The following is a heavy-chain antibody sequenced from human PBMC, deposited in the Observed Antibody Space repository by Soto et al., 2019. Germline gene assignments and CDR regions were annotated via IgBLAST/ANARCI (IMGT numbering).Heavy chain of an antibody. J-gene: IGHJ5*02. D-gene: IGHD6-13*01. CDR1: GFTFSSYS. V-gene: IGHV3-21*01. CDR2: ISSSSSYI. CDR3: ARVLYSSSWPQRQPKNNWFDP. Sequence: GGSLRLSCAASGFTFSSYSMNWVRQAPGKGLEWVSSISSSSSYIYYADSVKGRFTISRDNAKNSLYLQMNSLRAEDTAVYYCARVLYSSSWPQRQPKNNWFDPWGQGTLVTVSS.